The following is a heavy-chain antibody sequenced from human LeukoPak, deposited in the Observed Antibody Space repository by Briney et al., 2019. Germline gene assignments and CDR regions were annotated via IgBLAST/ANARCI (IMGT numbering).Heavy chain of an antibody. V-gene: IGHV3-23*01. CDR2: ISNSGDST. J-gene: IGHJ3*02. CDR1: GFTFSRYA. CDR3: AKRGCSNGVCYTDDI. Sequence: GGSLRLSCAPSGFTFSRYAMNWVRQAPGKGLEWVSIISNSGDSTIYADSVKGRFTISRDNSKNTLYLQMNSLRAEDTAMYYCAKRGCSNGVCYTDDIWGQGTMVTVSS. D-gene: IGHD2-8*01.